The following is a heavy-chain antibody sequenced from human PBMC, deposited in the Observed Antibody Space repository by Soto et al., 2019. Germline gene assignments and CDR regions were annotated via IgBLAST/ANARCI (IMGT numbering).Heavy chain of an antibody. CDR2: ISGSGGST. V-gene: IGHV3-23*01. Sequence: PGGSLRLSCAASGFTFSSYAMSWVRQAPGKGLEWVSAISGSGGSTYYADSVKGRFTISRDNSKNTLYLQMNSLRAEDTAVYYCAKVRRGYSYGYLSYYYGMDVWGQGTPVTVYS. D-gene: IGHD5-18*01. J-gene: IGHJ6*02. CDR3: AKVRRGYSYGYLSYYYGMDV. CDR1: GFTFSSYA.